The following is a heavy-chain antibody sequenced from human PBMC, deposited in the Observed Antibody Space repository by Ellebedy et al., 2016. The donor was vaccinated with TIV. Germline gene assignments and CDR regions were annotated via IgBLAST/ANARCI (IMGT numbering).Heavy chain of an antibody. Sequence: ASVKVSCKASGYTFSKYNIAWVRQAPGQGLEWMGWISSYNGNTNYAQNLQGRVTMTTDASSSTAYMELRSLKSDDTAVYYCARHHYYDSGGNYDDAFDIWGQGTMVTVSS. CDR1: GYTFSKYN. J-gene: IGHJ3*02. V-gene: IGHV1-18*04. CDR3: ARHHYYDSGGNYDDAFDI. D-gene: IGHD3-22*01. CDR2: ISSYNGNT.